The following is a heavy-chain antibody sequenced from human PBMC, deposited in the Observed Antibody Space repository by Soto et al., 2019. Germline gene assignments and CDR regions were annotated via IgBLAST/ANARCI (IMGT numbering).Heavy chain of an antibody. CDR3: ASVRGYSGYDGPPSFAY. CDR2: IIPIFGTA. Sequence: ASVKVSCKASGGTFSSYAISWVRQAPGQGLEWMGGIIPIFGTANYAQKFQGRVTITADESTSTAYMELSSLRSEDTAVYYCASVRGYSGYDGPPSFAYWGQGTLVTVSS. J-gene: IGHJ4*02. CDR1: GGTFSSYA. D-gene: IGHD5-12*01. V-gene: IGHV1-69*13.